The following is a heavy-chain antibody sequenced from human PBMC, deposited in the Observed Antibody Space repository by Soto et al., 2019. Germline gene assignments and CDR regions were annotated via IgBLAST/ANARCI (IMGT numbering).Heavy chain of an antibody. CDR2: IGIGSSTK. CDR3: ARDRSGSYYKASNWFDP. Sequence: GGSLRLSCAASGFTFRNYGMNWVRQAPGKGLEWVSYIGIGSSTKYYADSVKGRFTISRDNAKNSLYLQMNSLRAEDTAVYYCARDRSGSYYKASNWFDPWGQGTLVTVSS. D-gene: IGHD3-10*01. CDR1: GFTFRNYG. J-gene: IGHJ5*02. V-gene: IGHV3-48*01.